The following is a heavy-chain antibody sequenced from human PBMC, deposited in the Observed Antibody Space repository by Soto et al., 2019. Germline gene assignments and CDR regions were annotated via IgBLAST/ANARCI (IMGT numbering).Heavy chain of an antibody. V-gene: IGHV4-59*01. CDR3: AREAGTWHVYLNCFDP. J-gene: IGHJ5*02. Sequence: SETLSLTCTVSGGSISSYYWSWIRQPPGKGLEWIGYIYYSGSTNYNPSLKSRVTISVDTSKNQFSLKLSSVTAADTAVYYCAREAGTWHVYLNCFDPWGQGTLVTVSS. CDR1: GGSISSYY. D-gene: IGHD6-19*01. CDR2: IYYSGST.